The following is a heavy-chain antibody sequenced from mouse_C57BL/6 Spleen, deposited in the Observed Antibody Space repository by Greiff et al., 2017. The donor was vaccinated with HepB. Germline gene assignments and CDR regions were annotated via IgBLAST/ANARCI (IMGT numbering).Heavy chain of an antibody. V-gene: IGHV5-6*02. CDR1: GFTFSSYG. J-gene: IGHJ4*01. D-gene: IGHD4-1*01. CDR2: ISSGGSYT. CDR3: ARHGANWDEENAMDY. Sequence: DVKLVESGGDLVKPGGSLKLSCAASGFTFSSYGMSWVRQTPDKRLEWVATISSGGSYTYYPDSVKGRFTISRDNAKNTLYLQMSSLKSEDTAMYYCARHGANWDEENAMDYWGQGTSVTVSS.